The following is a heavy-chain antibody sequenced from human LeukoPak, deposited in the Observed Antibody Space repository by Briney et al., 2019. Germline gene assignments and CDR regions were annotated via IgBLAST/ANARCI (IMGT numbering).Heavy chain of an antibody. Sequence: GVLRLSCTASGFTFTTYWMAWVRQTPGKGLEWVANIKQDGSEKYYAESVRGRFTISRDNAKNSLYLQMNSLRAEDTAVYYCSNGIYDNSYWGQGTLVTVSS. CDR3: SNGIYDNSY. CDR2: IKQDGSEK. D-gene: IGHD2/OR15-2a*01. V-gene: IGHV3-7*01. CDR1: GFTFTTYW. J-gene: IGHJ4*02.